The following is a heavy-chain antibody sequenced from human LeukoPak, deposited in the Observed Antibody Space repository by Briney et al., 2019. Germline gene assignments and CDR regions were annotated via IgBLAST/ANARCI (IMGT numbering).Heavy chain of an antibody. Sequence: GESLKISCKGSGYSFTSYWIGWVCQMPGKGLEWMGIIYPGDSDTRYSPSFQGQVTISADKSINTAYLQWSSLKASDSAMYYCARGAYDSTALGSHYFDYWGQGTLVTVSS. V-gene: IGHV5-51*01. CDR3: ARGAYDSTALGSHYFDY. J-gene: IGHJ4*02. CDR1: GYSFTSYW. D-gene: IGHD3-22*01. CDR2: IYPGDSDT.